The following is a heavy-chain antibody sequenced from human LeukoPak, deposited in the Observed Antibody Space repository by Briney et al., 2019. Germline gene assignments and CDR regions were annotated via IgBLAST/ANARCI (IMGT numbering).Heavy chain of an antibody. V-gene: IGHV4-4*02. CDR3: ARDYHDSSLDY. CDR2: IYHSGST. J-gene: IGHJ4*02. D-gene: IGHD3-22*01. Sequence: SETLSPTCAVSGGSISSSDWWSWVRQPPGKGLEWIGEIYHSGSTNYNPSLKSRVTISVDKSKNQFSLKLSSVTAADTAVYYCARDYHDSSLDYWGQGTLLTVSS. CDR1: GGSISSSDW.